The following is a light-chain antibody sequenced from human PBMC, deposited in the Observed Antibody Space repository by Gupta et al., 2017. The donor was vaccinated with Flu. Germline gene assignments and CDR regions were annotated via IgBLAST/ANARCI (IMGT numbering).Light chain of an antibody. V-gene: IGLV1-40*01. CDR1: SSNLGARSD. CDR3: QSYDTSLSGWV. Sequence: QPVLTQPPSVSGAPGQRVTISCTGSSSNLGARSDVHWYQQLPGRAPKVLIYGSSNRPSGVPDRFFGSKSGISASLAITGLQAEDEADYYCQSYDTSLSGWVFGGGTKVTAL. J-gene: IGLJ3*02. CDR2: GSS.